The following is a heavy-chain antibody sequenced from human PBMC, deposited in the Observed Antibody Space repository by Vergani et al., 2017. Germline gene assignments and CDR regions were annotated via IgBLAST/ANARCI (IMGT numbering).Heavy chain of an antibody. CDR1: GFTFSNAW. D-gene: IGHD1/OR15-1a*01. J-gene: IGHJ4*02. CDR3: TTDARCNWNKPFDY. Sequence: VQLVESGGGVVQPGRSLRLSCAASGFTFSNAWMLWVRQAPGKGLGWVGRIKSKTDGGTTDYAAPVKGRFTISRDDSKNTLYLQMNSLKTEDTAVYYCTTDARCNWNKPFDYWGQGTLVTVSS. CDR2: IKSKTDGGTT. V-gene: IGHV3-15*01.